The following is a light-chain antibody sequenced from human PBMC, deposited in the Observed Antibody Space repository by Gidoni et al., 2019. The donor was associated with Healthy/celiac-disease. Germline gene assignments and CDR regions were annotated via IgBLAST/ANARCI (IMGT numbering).Light chain of an antibody. Sequence: DIQMTQSPSTLSASVGDRVTITCRASQSISSWLAWYQQKQGKAPKLLIYDASSLESGVPSRFSGSVSGTEFTLTISSLQPDDFATYYCQQYNSYPITFGQGTRLEIK. J-gene: IGKJ5*01. CDR2: DAS. CDR1: QSISSW. V-gene: IGKV1-5*01. CDR3: QQYNSYPIT.